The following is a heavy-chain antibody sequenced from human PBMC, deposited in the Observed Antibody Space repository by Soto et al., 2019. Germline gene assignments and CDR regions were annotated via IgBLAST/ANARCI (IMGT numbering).Heavy chain of an antibody. CDR1: GYTFTSYG. CDR2: ISAYNGNT. D-gene: IGHD2-15*01. Sequence: QVQLVQSGAEVKKPGASVKVSCKASGYTFTSYGISWVRQAPGQGLEWMGWISAYNGNTNYAQKLQGRVTMPTDTATSTVYMELRRLRSDDAAVYYCARDRGRDGINHRGFDPWGQGTLVTGSS. CDR3: ARDRGRDGINHRGFDP. V-gene: IGHV1-18*01. J-gene: IGHJ5*02.